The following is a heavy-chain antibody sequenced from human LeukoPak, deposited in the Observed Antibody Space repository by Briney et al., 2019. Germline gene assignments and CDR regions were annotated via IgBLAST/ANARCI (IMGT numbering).Heavy chain of an antibody. CDR2: INLSGGST. CDR3: VRHNHMDV. CDR1: GYTFTTYS. Sequence: ALVKVSCKASGYTFTTYSMHWVRQPPGQGLEWMAIINLSGGSTDYTQKFQGRVTVTRDTSTSTVYMELSSLRSEDTAVYYCVRHNHMDVWGQGTTVTVSS. J-gene: IGHJ6*02. V-gene: IGHV1-46*01.